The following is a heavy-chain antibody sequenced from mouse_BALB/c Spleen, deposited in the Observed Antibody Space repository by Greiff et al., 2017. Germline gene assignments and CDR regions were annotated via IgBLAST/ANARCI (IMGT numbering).Heavy chain of an antibody. V-gene: IGHV14-4*02. J-gene: IGHJ2*01. CDR2: IDPENGDT. D-gene: IGHD1-1*01. CDR1: GFNIKDYY. Sequence: EVQLQQSGAELVRSGASVKLSCTASGFNIKDYYMHWVKQRPEQGLEWIGWIDPENGDTEYAPKFQGKATMTADTSSNTAYLQLSSLTSEDTAVYYCNGGIYYGSSYGYFDDWGQGTTLTVSS. CDR3: NGGIYYGSSYGYFDD.